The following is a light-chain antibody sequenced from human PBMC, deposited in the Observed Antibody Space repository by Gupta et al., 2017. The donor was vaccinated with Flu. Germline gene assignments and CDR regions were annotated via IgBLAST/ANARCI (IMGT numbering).Light chain of an antibody. CDR1: QSISSY. CDR3: QHSNYLPFT. CDR2: AAS. Sequence: PTSLSACVGDRVTFACRASQSISSYLYWYQQKPGEAPNLLIYAASRLKSGVPSRFSGSCSGTDFTLTISRQQPEDFATYYCQHSNYLPFTFGQGTKVEIK. J-gene: IGKJ2*01. V-gene: IGKV1-39*01.